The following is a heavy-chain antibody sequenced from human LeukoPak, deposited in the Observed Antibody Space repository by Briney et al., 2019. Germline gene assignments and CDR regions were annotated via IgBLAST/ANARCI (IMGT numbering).Heavy chain of an antibody. V-gene: IGHV3-21*01. D-gene: IGHD3-10*01. CDR1: GFTFSSYS. CDR2: ISISSSNI. CDR3: ATGGGY. Sequence: GGSLRLSCAASGFTFSSYSMNWVRQAPGKGLEWVSSISISSSNIYYADSVKGRFTISRDNAKNTLYLQMNSLRAEDTAVYYCATGGGYWGQGTLVTVSS. J-gene: IGHJ4*02.